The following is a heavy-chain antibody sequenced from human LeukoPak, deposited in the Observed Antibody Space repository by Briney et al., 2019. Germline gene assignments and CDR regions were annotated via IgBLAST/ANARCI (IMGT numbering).Heavy chain of an antibody. CDR3: ARDRSWGSLGYFDY. CDR1: GYTFSDYY. J-gene: IGHJ4*02. CDR2: INSSGGST. D-gene: IGHD7-27*01. V-gene: IGHV1-46*01. Sequence: ASVKVSCKASGYTFSDYYIHWVRVAPGQGLEWMGFINSSGGSTSYAQKFQGRVTMTRDTSTSAVYMELSSLRSDDTAVYYCARDRSWGSLGYFDYWGQGTLVTVSS.